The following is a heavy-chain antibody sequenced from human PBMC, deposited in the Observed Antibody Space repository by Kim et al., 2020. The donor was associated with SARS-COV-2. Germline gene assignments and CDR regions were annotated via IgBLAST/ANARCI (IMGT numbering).Heavy chain of an antibody. CDR3: ARVGPYGSGSNYVANDAFDI. Sequence: GGSLRLSCAASGFTFSSYALHWVRQAPGKGLEWVALISLDGSNKHYADSVKGRFTISRDNSKNTLYLQMNSLRNEDTAVYYCARVGPYGSGSNYVANDAFDIWGQGTMVTVSS. D-gene: IGHD3-10*01. CDR2: ISLDGSNK. J-gene: IGHJ3*02. CDR1: GFTFSSYA. V-gene: IGHV3-30*06.